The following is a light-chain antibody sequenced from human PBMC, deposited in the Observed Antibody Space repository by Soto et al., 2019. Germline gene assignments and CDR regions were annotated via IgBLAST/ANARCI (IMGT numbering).Light chain of an antibody. CDR2: DAS. V-gene: IGKV3-20*01. J-gene: IGKJ4*01. CDR3: QHYDSSPLT. Sequence: EIVMTQSPATLSVSPGERATLSCRASQSVSNNYLAWYQQKPGQAPRLLIYDASNRATGIPARFSGSGSGTDFTLTISRLEPEDFAVYFCQHYDSSPLTFGGGTKVDIK. CDR1: QSVSNNY.